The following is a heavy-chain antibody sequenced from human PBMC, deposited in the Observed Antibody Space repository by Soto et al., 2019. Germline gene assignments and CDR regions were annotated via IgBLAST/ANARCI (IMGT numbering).Heavy chain of an antibody. Sequence: QVQLVQSGAEVKKPGASVKVSCKASGYTFTSYAMHWVRQAPGQRLEWMGRINAGNGNTKYSQKFQGRVTITRDTSESTAYMELSSLRSEDTAVYYCARRYSSSWYGGRDAFDIWGQGTMVTVSS. V-gene: IGHV1-3*01. CDR3: ARRYSSSWYGGRDAFDI. CDR2: INAGNGNT. D-gene: IGHD6-13*01. J-gene: IGHJ3*02. CDR1: GYTFTSYA.